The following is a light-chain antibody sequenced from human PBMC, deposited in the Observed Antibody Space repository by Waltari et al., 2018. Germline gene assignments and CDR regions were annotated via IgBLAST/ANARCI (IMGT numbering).Light chain of an antibody. CDR2: SNN. CDR3: AAWDDSLNGPV. CDR1: SSNIESNS. J-gene: IGLJ2*01. Sequence: QSVLTPPPSASGTPGQRVTTPCSGRSSNIESNSVNWYQQPPGTAPKFLIYSNNQRPSGVPDRVSCSKSGTSASQAISGLQSEDEADYYCAAWDDSLNGPVFGGGTKLTVL. V-gene: IGLV1-44*01.